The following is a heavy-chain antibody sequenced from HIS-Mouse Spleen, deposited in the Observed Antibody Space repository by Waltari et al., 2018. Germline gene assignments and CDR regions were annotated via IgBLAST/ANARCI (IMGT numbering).Heavy chain of an antibody. CDR2: TNHSGST. V-gene: IGHV4-34*01. Sequence: QVQLQQWGAGLLKPSETLSLTCAVYGGSFSGYYWSWIRQPPGKGLEWIGETNHSGSTNNNPSIKIRVTISVDTSKNQFSLKLSSVTAADTAVYYCARGRFHSWNDAFDIWGQGTMVTVSS. D-gene: IGHD1-1*01. CDR1: GGSFSGYY. CDR3: ARGRFHSWNDAFDI. J-gene: IGHJ3*02.